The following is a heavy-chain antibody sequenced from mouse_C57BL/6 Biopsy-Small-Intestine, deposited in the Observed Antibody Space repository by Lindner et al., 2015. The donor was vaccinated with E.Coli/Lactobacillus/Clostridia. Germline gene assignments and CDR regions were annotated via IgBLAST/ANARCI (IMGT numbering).Heavy chain of an antibody. J-gene: IGHJ1*03. CDR1: GYTFTNFG. D-gene: IGHD2-1*01. CDR2: IYPSTTNT. Sequence: VQLQESGAELARPGASVKLSCKTSGYTFTNFGISWVKQRTGQGLEWIGEIYPSTTNTYYNEKFRGKATLTADKSSSTAFMEFRSLTSEDSAVYFCTRGTGYFNYVWYFDVWGTGTTVTVSS. CDR3: TRGTGYFNYVWYFDV. V-gene: IGHV1-81*01.